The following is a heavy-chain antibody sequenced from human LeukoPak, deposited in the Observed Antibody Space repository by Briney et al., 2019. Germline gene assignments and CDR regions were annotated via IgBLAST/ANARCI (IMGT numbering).Heavy chain of an antibody. CDR2: INPSGGST. V-gene: IGHV1-46*01. D-gene: IGHD2-21*01. CDR1: GYTFINYY. J-gene: IGHJ1*01. CDR3: ARDESTSILWW. Sequence: ASVEGSCKASGYTFINYYTHWVRQAPGQGLEWMGIINPSGGSTSYAQKFQGRVTMTRDTSTSTVYMELSSLRSEDTAVYYCARDESTSILWWWGQGTLVTVSS.